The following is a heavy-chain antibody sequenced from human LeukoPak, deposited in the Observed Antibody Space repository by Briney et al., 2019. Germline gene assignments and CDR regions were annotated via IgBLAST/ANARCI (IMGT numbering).Heavy chain of an antibody. J-gene: IGHJ4*02. CDR1: GGSISSSNW. D-gene: IGHD3-9*01. CDR3: ARAGGGDILTGYLNFDY. Sequence: SGTLSLTCAVSGGSISSSNWWSWVRQPPGKGLEWIGEIYHSGSTNYNPSLKSRVTISVDKSKYQFSLKLSSVTAADTAVYYCARAGGGDILTGYLNFDYWGQGTLVTVSP. CDR2: IYHSGST. V-gene: IGHV4-4*02.